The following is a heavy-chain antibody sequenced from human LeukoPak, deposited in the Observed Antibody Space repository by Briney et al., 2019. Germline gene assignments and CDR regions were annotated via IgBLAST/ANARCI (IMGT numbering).Heavy chain of an antibody. CDR3: ASGRYSSGIWVDY. Sequence: GWSLRLCCAGSGFTGSNYAMHWVRQAAGKGLEWISTIDGPTFRTHYADSVMGRFTISRDNSKHTLYLQMNSLRAEDTAVYYCASGRYSSGIWVDYWGQGTLVTVSS. CDR2: IDGPTFRT. D-gene: IGHD6-19*01. V-gene: IGHV3-23*01. J-gene: IGHJ4*02. CDR1: GFTGSNYA.